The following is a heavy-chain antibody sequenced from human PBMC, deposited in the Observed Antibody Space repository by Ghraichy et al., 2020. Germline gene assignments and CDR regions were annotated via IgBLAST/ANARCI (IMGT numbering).Heavy chain of an antibody. CDR2: ISDSAST. Sequence: GGSLRLSCAASGFTFSSYAMSWVRQAPGKGLEWVSTISDSASTYFADSVKGRFTISRDNSKNTLYLQMNSLRAEDTAIYYCTKTISGYCTRTSCLNWFDRWGQGTLVTVSS. D-gene: IGHD2-2*01. J-gene: IGHJ5*02. V-gene: IGHV3-23*01. CDR1: GFTFSSYA. CDR3: TKTISGYCTRTSCLNWFDR.